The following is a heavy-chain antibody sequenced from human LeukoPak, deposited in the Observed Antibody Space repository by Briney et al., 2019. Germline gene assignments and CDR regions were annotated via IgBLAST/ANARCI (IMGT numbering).Heavy chain of an antibody. J-gene: IGHJ4*02. CDR1: GFTFSSYG. D-gene: IGHD5-18*01. Sequence: PGGSLRLSCAASGFTFSSYGMHWVRKAPGKGLEWVAVIWYDGSNKYYADSVKGRFTISRDNSKNTLYLQMNSLRAEDTAVYYCARVEGGYTYGSDDYWGQGTLVTVSS. V-gene: IGHV3-33*01. CDR2: IWYDGSNK. CDR3: ARVEGGYTYGSDDY.